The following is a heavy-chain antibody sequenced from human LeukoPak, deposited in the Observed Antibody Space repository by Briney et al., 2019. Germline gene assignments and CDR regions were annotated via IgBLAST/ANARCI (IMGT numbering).Heavy chain of an antibody. J-gene: IGHJ4*02. D-gene: IGHD6-6*01. CDR2: IYSGGAT. CDR3: ARDPPAVAANTYG. CDR1: GFTVSNNY. V-gene: IGHV3-66*01. Sequence: GGSLRLSCVASGFTVSNNYMRWVRQAPGKGLEWVSLIYSGGATFYADAVKGRFTISRDGSKNTLYLQVNSLRAEDTAVYYCARDPPAVAANTYGWGQGTLVTVSS.